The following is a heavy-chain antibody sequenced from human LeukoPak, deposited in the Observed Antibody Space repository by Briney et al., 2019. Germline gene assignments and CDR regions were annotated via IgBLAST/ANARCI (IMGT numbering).Heavy chain of an antibody. D-gene: IGHD2-2*01. J-gene: IGHJ5*02. Sequence: PSETLSLTCTVSGYSISSGYYWGWIRQPPGKGLEWIGSIYHSGSSYHNPSLKSRVTISVDTSKNQFSLKLTSVTAADTAVYYCAREIGDIVVEPAAKTYNWFDPWGQGTLVTVSS. V-gene: IGHV4-38-2*02. CDR1: GYSISSGYY. CDR2: IYHSGSS. CDR3: AREIGDIVVEPAAKTYNWFDP.